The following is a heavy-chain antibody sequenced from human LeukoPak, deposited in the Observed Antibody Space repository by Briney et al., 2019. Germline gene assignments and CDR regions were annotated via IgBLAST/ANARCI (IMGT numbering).Heavy chain of an antibody. D-gene: IGHD3-3*01. J-gene: IGHJ4*02. V-gene: IGHV4-39*01. CDR2: IYYSGST. Sequence: PSETLSLTCTVSGGSISSSSYYWGWTRQPPGKGLEWIGSIYYSGSTYYNPSLKSRVTISVDTSKNQFSLKLSSVTAADTAVYYCARHAPYYDFWSGYYPSYYFDYWGQGTLVTVSS. CDR1: GGSISSSSYY. CDR3: ARHAPYYDFWSGYYPSYYFDY.